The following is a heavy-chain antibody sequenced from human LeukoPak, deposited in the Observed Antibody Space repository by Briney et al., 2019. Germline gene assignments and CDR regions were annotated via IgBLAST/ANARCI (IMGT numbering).Heavy chain of an antibody. CDR1: GGSISSGGYY. D-gene: IGHD6-6*01. CDR2: IYHSGST. Sequence: SQTLSLTCTVSGGSISSGGYYWSWIRQPPGKGLEWIGYIYHSGSTYYNPSLKSRVTISVDRSKNQFSLKLSSVTAADTAVYYCARVVQLVPDYWGQGTLVTVSS. CDR3: ARVVQLVPDY. J-gene: IGHJ4*02. V-gene: IGHV4-30-2*01.